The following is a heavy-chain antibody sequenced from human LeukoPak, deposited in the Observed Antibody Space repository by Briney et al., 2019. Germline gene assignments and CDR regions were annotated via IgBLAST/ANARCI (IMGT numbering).Heavy chain of an antibody. V-gene: IGHV7-4-1*02. Sequence: ASVKVSCKASGYTFTSYAMNWVRQAPGQGLEWMGWINTNTGNPTYAQGFTGRYVFSLDTSVSTAYLQISSLKADDTAVYYCARDSSGWYVDYWGQGTLVTVSS. D-gene: IGHD6-19*01. CDR3: ARDSSGWYVDY. CDR1: GYTFTSYA. J-gene: IGHJ4*02. CDR2: INTNTGNP.